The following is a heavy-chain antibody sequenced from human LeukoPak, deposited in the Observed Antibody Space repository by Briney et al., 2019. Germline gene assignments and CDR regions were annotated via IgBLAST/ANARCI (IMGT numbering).Heavy chain of an antibody. CDR2: IFPGDSDT. V-gene: IGHV5-51*01. Sequence: GESLKISCKGSGYTFTNYWIGWVRQMPGEGLEWMGIIFPGDSDTRYSPSFEGQVTISADKSITTAYLQWSSLKASDSAMYYCARRDGGANYWCFDVWGRGTLVTVSS. CDR1: GYTFTNYW. D-gene: IGHD2-15*01. J-gene: IGHJ2*01. CDR3: ARRDGGANYWCFDV.